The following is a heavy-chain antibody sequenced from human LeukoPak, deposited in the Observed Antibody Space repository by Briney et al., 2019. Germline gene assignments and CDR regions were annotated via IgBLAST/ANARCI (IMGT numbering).Heavy chain of an antibody. Sequence: SETLSLTCTVSGDSISSTTYYWGWIRQPPGKGLEWIGSIYYSGNTYYNPSLKSRVTISVDTSKNQFALNLNSVTAADTAVYYCAGDTIFGVPAYYYYGVDVWGKGTTVTVSS. V-gene: IGHV4-39*01. CDR1: GDSISSTTYY. CDR2: IYYSGNT. CDR3: AGDTIFGVPAYYYYGVDV. J-gene: IGHJ6*04. D-gene: IGHD3-3*01.